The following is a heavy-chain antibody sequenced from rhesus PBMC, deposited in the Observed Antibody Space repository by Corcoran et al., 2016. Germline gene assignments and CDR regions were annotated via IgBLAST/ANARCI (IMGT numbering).Heavy chain of an antibody. D-gene: IGHD3-34*01. V-gene: IGHV3-136*01. CDR1: GFTFSSYD. CDR2: IIYTGKTI. Sequence: EVQLVESGGGLVQPGGPLRLSCAASGFTFSSYDMSWVRQAPGKGLEWVSYIIYTGKTIYSTDSVKGRCTISRDNAKNSLSLQMSSLRAEDTAVYYCTRATHWGDYYPDYWGQGVLVTVSS. J-gene: IGHJ4*01. CDR3: TRATHWGDYYPDY.